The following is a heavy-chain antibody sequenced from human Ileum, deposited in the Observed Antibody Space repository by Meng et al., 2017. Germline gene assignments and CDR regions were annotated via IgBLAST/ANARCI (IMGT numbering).Heavy chain of an antibody. CDR2: LNTNTGNP. J-gene: IGHJ4*02. Sequence: QVQVVQSGSELKEPGASVKVSCKASGYSFTSYAINWLRQAPGQGLEWMGWLNTNTGNPTYAQDFTGRFVFSLDTSVSTAYLQISSLESEDTAVYFCARVVGYCSVGSCHSAYWGQGTLVTVSS. V-gene: IGHV7-4-1*02. CDR3: ARVVGYCSVGSCHSAY. D-gene: IGHD2-15*01. CDR1: GYSFTSYA.